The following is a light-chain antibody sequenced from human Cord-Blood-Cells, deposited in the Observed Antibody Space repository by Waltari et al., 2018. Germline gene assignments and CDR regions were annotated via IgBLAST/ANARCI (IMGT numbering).Light chain of an antibody. Sequence: QYALTQPPSASGSPGQSVTISCTGTSSDVGGYNYVSWYQQHPGKAPKLMIYEVSKRPSGVPDRFSDSKSGNTASLTVSGLQAEDEADYYCSSYAGSNNLVFGGGTKLTVL. J-gene: IGLJ2*01. CDR1: SSDVGGYNY. CDR3: SSYAGSNNLV. CDR2: EVS. V-gene: IGLV2-8*01.